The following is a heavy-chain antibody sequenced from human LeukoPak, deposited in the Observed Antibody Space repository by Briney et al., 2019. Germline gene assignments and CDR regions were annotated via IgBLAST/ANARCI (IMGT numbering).Heavy chain of an antibody. CDR1: GFTFSSYG. CDR2: ISYDGSNK. CDR3: AIIPRAAAGPSARSPFHY. Sequence: LPGGSLRLSCAASGFTFSSYGMHWVRQAPGKGLEWVAVISYDGSNKYYADSVKGRFTISRDNSKNTLYLQMNSLRAEDTAVYYCAIIPRAAAGPSARSPFHYWGQGTLVTVSS. J-gene: IGHJ4*02. V-gene: IGHV3-30*03. D-gene: IGHD6-13*01.